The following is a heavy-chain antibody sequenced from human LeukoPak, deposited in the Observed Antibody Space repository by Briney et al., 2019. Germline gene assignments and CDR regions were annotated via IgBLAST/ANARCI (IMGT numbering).Heavy chain of an antibody. V-gene: IGHV1-18*01. CDR2: ISAYNGNT. J-gene: IGHJ4*02. D-gene: IGHD3-3*01. CDR3: ARDSIFGVVRGNFDY. Sequence: GASVKVSCKASGYTFTSYGISWVRQAPGQGLEWMGWISAYNGNTNYAQKLQGRATMTTDISTSTAYMELRSLRSDDTAVYYCARDSIFGVVRGNFDYWGQGTLVTVSS. CDR1: GYTFTSYG.